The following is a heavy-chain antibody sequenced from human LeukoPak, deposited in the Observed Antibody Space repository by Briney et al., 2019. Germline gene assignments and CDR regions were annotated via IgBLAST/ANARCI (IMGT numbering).Heavy chain of an antibody. Sequence: PSETLSLTCAVSGGSISSSNWWSWVRQPPGKGLEWIGEINHSGSTNYNPSLKSRVTISVDTSKNQFSLKLSSVTAADTAVYYCARERFGSPNYWGQGTLVTVSS. V-gene: IGHV4-4*02. J-gene: IGHJ4*02. CDR1: GGSISSSNW. CDR2: INHSGST. CDR3: ARERFGSPNY. D-gene: IGHD3-10*01.